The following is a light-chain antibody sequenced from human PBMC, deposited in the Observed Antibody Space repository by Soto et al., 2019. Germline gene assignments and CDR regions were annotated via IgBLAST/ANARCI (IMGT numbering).Light chain of an antibody. CDR3: QQCYNWPQWT. Sequence: EIVMTQSPATLYVSPGERATLSCSASQSVSSNLAWYQHQPGQAPRLLIYDASNRATGIPARFSGSGSGTDFTLTISSLEPEDFAVYYCQQCYNWPQWTFGQGTKVDIK. V-gene: IGKV3-11*01. CDR1: QSVSSN. J-gene: IGKJ1*01. CDR2: DAS.